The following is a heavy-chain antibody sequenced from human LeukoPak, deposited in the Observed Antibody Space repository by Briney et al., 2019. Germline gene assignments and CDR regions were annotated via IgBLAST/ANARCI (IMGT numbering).Heavy chain of an antibody. CDR2: MNPNSGNT. Sequence: ASVKVSCKASGYTFTSYGINWVRQATGQGLEWMGWMNPNSGNTGYAQKFQGRVTMTRNTSISTAYMELSSLRSEDTAVYYCARDCVVVVPAAISYYYGMDVWGQGTTVTVSS. D-gene: IGHD2-2*01. CDR1: GYTFTSYG. J-gene: IGHJ6*02. V-gene: IGHV1-8*02. CDR3: ARDCVVVVPAAISYYYGMDV.